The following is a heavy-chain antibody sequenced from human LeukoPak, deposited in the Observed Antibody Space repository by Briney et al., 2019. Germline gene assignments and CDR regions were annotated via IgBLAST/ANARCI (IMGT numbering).Heavy chain of an antibody. CDR2: IYYSGST. J-gene: IGHJ6*03. CDR1: GGSISSYY. D-gene: IGHD6-6*01. Sequence: PSETLSLTCTVSGGSISSYYWSWIRQPPGKGLEWIGYIYYSGSTNYNPSLKSRVTISVDTSKNQFSLKLSSVTAADTAVYYCASSSSRYYYYYMDVWGKGTTVTISS. CDR3: ASSSSRYYYYYMDV. V-gene: IGHV4-59*01.